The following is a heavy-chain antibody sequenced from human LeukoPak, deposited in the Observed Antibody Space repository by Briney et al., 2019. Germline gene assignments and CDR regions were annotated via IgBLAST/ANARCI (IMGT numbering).Heavy chain of an antibody. J-gene: IGHJ4*02. D-gene: IGHD3-9*01. CDR3: ARSYGILTEVDY. V-gene: IGHV1-2*02. CDR1: GYTFTGYY. CDR2: INPDSGGT. Sequence: ASVKVSCEASGYTFTGYYMHWVRQAPGQGLEWMGWINPDSGGTNNAQKFQGRVTTTRDTSISTVYMDLSSLRSDDTAVYYCARSYGILTEVDYWGQGTLVTVSS.